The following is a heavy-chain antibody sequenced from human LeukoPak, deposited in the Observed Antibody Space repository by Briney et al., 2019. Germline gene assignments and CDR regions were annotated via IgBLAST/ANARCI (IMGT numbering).Heavy chain of an antibody. Sequence: GGSLRLSCAASGFTFSSYSMNWVRQAPGKGLEWVSYITSSSTIYYADSVKGRFTISRDNAKNSLYLQMNSLRDEDTAVYYCARPAIAAAGSAFDIWGLGTMVTVPS. CDR2: ITSSSTI. J-gene: IGHJ3*02. CDR3: ARPAIAAAGSAFDI. D-gene: IGHD6-13*01. V-gene: IGHV3-48*02. CDR1: GFTFSSYS.